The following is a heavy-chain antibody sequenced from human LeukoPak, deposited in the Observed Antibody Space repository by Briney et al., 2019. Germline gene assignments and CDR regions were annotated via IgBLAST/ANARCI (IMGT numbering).Heavy chain of an antibody. Sequence: GGSLRLSCAASGFTVSSNYMSWVRQAPGKGLEWVSVIYSGGSTYYADSVKGRFTISRDNSKNTLYLQMNSLRAEDTAVYYCARGGDHCGGDCYPNWFDPWGQGTLVTVSS. CDR3: ARGGDHCGGDCYPNWFDP. V-gene: IGHV3-53*01. CDR2: IYSGGST. J-gene: IGHJ5*02. D-gene: IGHD2-21*02. CDR1: GFTVSSNY.